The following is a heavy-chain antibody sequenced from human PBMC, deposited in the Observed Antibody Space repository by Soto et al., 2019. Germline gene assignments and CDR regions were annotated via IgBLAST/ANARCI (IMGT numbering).Heavy chain of an antibody. CDR2: ISSSGGST. V-gene: IGHV3-64D*06. J-gene: IGHJ4*02. CDR3: VKGYSSSWYVWFDY. CDR1: GFTFSNSA. D-gene: IGHD6-13*01. Sequence: PGGSLILSCSASGFTFSNSAMHWVRQAPGKGLEYVSAISSSGGSTYYADSVKGGFTISRDNSKNTLYLQMSSLRVEDTAVYYCVKGYSSSWYVWFDYWGQGTLVTVSS.